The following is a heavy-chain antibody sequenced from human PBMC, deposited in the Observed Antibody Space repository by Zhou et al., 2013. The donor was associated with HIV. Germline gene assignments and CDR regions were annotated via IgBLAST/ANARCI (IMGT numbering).Heavy chain of an antibody. CDR1: GYIFTKYL. CDR3: AREGTTKYYDSSGYYYDPYYYYYYGMDV. V-gene: IGHV1-46*01. Sequence: QVQLVQSESEVRWPGASVRVSCRTSGYIFTKYLIHWIRQTPGQGPEVMGIINPLSGTITYAEKFRSKAIMTRDTATTTVFLFLPRLTSDDTALYYCAREGTTKYYDSSGYYYDPYYYYYYGMDVWGQGP. CDR2: INPLSGTI. J-gene: IGHJ6*02. D-gene: IGHD3-22*01.